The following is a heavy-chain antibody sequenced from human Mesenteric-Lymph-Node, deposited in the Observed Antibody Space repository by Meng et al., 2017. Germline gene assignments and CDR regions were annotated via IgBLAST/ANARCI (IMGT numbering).Heavy chain of an antibody. CDR2: INAGNCNK. J-gene: IGHJ5*02. Sequence: QVQTVQDGAEVKKPGASVNVSCKASGYTCTSYAMHWVRQSLGQTLEWMGWINAGNCNKKYSQKFQGRVTLTRETSASTAYMELSSLRSEDTAVYYCARKWFGEFMNWFDPWGQGTLVTVSS. CDR3: ARKWFGEFMNWFDP. CDR1: GYTCTSYA. D-gene: IGHD3-10*01. V-gene: IGHV1-3*01.